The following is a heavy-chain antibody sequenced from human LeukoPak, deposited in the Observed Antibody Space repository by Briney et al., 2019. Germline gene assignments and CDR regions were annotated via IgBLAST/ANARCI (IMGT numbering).Heavy chain of an antibody. D-gene: IGHD4-17*01. CDR1: GFTFRNYG. Sequence: PGGSLRLSCAASGFTFRNYGMHWVRQAPGEGLEWVAVISYDGNKRSYEDSVKGRFIISRDNSRNTLYLQLNSLRGGDTAVYFCAREVAKRGTVTFDYWGRGTLVTVSS. CDR3: AREVAKRGTVTFDY. CDR2: ISYDGNKR. J-gene: IGHJ4*02. V-gene: IGHV3-30*03.